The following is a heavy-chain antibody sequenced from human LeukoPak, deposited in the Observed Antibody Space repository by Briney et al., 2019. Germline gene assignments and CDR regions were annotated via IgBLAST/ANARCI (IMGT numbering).Heavy chain of an antibody. Sequence: AGSLRLSCAVSGFTFSSYGMQWVRQAPGKGLEWVAVIWYDGSNKYYADSVKGRFTISRDNSKNTLYLQMNSLRAEDTAVYYCAKDLGSGDYALDYWGQGTLVTVSS. CDR2: IWYDGSNK. J-gene: IGHJ4*02. CDR1: GFTFSSYG. V-gene: IGHV3-33*06. CDR3: AKDLGSGDYALDY. D-gene: IGHD4-17*01.